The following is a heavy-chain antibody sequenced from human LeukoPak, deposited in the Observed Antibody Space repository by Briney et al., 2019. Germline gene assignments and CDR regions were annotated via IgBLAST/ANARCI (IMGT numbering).Heavy chain of an antibody. CDR2: INPSGGST. V-gene: IGHV1-46*01. CDR1: GYTFTSYY. D-gene: IGHD2-2*02. Sequence: ASVKVSCKASGYTFTSYYMHWVRQAPGQGLEWMGIINPSGGSTIYAQKLQGRVTMTTDTSTSTAYMELRGLRSDDTAVYYCARNARYCSSTSCHRGVDYYYYYMDVWGKGTTVTVSS. J-gene: IGHJ6*03. CDR3: ARNARYCSSTSCHRGVDYYYYYMDV.